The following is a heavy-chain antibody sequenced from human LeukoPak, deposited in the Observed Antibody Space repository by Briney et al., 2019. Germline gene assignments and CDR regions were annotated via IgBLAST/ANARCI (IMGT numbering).Heavy chain of an antibody. V-gene: IGHV3-23*01. D-gene: IGHD3-22*01. CDR3: AKDRPNFHENSGHYYRRDGDS. J-gene: IGHJ5*01. Sequence: GGSLRLSCQASGFTFYMYAMSWVRQAPGKGLEWVASMCGTAGCTFYPDSVKGRFTISRDNSKNVLYLRMNSLTAEDTAIYYCAKDRPNFHENSGHYYRRDGDSWGQGTLSPSPQ. CDR1: GFTFYMYA. CDR2: MCGTAGCT.